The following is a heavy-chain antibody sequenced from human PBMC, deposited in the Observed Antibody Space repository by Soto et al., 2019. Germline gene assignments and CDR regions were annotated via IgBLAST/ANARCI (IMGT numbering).Heavy chain of an antibody. CDR1: GFTFSSYA. CDR2: ISYDGSNK. CDR3: ARGDSSSWWVGYYGMDV. V-gene: IGHV3-30-3*01. D-gene: IGHD6-13*01. Sequence: QVQLVESGGGVVQPGRSLRLSCAASGFTFSSYAMHWVRQAPGKGLEWVAVISYDGSNKYYADSVKGRFTISRDNSKNTLYLQMNSLRAEDTAVYYCARGDSSSWWVGYYGMDVWGQGTTVTVSS. J-gene: IGHJ6*02.